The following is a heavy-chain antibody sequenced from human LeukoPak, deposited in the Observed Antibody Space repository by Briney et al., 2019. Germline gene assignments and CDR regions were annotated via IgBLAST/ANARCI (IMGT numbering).Heavy chain of an antibody. CDR3: ARDNEVAARSFDY. V-gene: IGHV4-4*07. Sequence: SETLSLTCTVSGGSISSYYWSWVRQPAGKGLEWIGRIYTSGSNNYNPSLKSRVTMSVDTSKNQFSLKLSSETAADTAVYYCARDNEVAARSFDYWGQGTLVTVSS. J-gene: IGHJ4*02. CDR1: GGSISSYY. CDR2: IYTSGSN. D-gene: IGHD6-6*01.